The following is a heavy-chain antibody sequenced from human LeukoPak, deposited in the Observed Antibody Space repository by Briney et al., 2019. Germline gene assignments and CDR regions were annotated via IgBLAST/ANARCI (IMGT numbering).Heavy chain of an antibody. J-gene: IGHJ3*02. D-gene: IGHD2/OR15-2a*01. CDR3: ARHHFQAFAFDI. CDR2: IYYSGST. Sequence: PSETLSLTCTVSGGSIRSYYWSWIRQPPGKGLEWIGYIYYSGSTNYNPSLKSRVTISVDTSKNQFSLKLSSVTAADTAVYYCARHHFQAFAFDIWGQGTMVTVSS. V-gene: IGHV4-59*08. CDR1: GGSIRSYY.